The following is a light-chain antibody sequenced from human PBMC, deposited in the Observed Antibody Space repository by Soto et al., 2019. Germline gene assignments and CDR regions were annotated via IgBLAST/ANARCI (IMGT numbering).Light chain of an antibody. Sequence: AIEMTQSPASLSASVGDRVTITCRASQGIRDELGWYQQKAGKAPNLLISAASRLQSGVPSRFSGRGSGTDFTLPIISRQPEDFATYYCTQSSNARITFGQGTRLEI. CDR1: QGIRDE. CDR3: TQSSNARIT. CDR2: AAS. V-gene: IGKV1-6*01. J-gene: IGKJ5*01.